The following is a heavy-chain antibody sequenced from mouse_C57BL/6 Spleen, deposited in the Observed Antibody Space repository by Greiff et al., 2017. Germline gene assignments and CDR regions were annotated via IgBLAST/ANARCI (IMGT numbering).Heavy chain of an antibody. V-gene: IGHV5-17*01. CDR2: ISSGSTAI. Sequence: EVQGVESGGGLVKPGGSLKLSCAASGFTFSDYGMHWVRQAPEKGLDWVAFISSGSTAIYYADTVKGRFTISRDNAKNTLFLQMTSLRSEDTAMYYCARRGTSEYFDVWATGTTVTVSS. CDR1: GFTFSDYG. CDR3: ARRGTSEYFDV. J-gene: IGHJ1*03. D-gene: IGHD3-1*01.